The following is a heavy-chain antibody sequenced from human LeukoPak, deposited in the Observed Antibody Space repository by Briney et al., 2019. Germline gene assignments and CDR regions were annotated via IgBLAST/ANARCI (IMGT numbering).Heavy chain of an antibody. CDR1: GFTFSSNW. V-gene: IGHV3-7*01. Sequence: GGSLSLPCAASGFTFSSNWMSWVRQAPGKGLEWVANIKQDVSEKYYVDSVKGRFTISRDNAKNSLYLQMNSLRAEDTAVYYCARVRQFPLAAAGLYYFDYWGQGTLVGVSS. J-gene: IGHJ4*02. D-gene: IGHD6-13*01. CDR3: ARVRQFPLAAAGLYYFDY. CDR2: IKQDVSEK.